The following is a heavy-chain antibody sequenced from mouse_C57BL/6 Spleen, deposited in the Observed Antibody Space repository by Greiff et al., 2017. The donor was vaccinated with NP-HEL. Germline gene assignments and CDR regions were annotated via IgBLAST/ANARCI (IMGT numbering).Heavy chain of an antibody. CDR3: TRRLPFDY. J-gene: IGHJ2*01. D-gene: IGHD2-2*01. Sequence: QVHVKQSGAELVRPGASVTLSCKASGYTFTDYEMHWVKQTPVHGLEWIGAIDPETGGTAYNQKFKGKAILTAAKSSSTAYMALRSLTSEDSAVYYCTRRLPFDYWGQGTTLTVSS. CDR2: IDPETGGT. V-gene: IGHV1-15*01. CDR1: GYTFTDYE.